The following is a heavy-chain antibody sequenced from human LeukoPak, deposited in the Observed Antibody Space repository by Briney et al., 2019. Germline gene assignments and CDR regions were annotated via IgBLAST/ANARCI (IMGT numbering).Heavy chain of an antibody. CDR1: GGSISSSSYY. J-gene: IGHJ4*02. CDR3: ARVPEGGGPIFDY. D-gene: IGHD2-15*01. Sequence: SETLSLTCTVSGGSISSSSYYWGWIRQPPGKGLEWIGSIYYSGSTYYNPSLKSRVTISVDTSKNQFSLKLSSVTAADTAVYYCARVPEGGGPIFDYWGQGTLVTVS. V-gene: IGHV4-39*07. CDR2: IYYSGST.